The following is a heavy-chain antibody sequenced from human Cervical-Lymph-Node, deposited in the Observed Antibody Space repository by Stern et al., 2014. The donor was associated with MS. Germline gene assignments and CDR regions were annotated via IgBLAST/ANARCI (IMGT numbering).Heavy chain of an antibody. V-gene: IGHV3-74*02. Sequence: EVQLEESGGGLVQPGGSLRLSCAASGFTFSNSWMHWVRQAPGKGLVWVSRINRDGSPTTYADSVKGRFAISRDNAKNTLYLQMSSLRAEDTAVYYCTILSGPFDHWGQGTLVTVSS. CDR3: TILSGPFDH. D-gene: IGHD3-10*01. J-gene: IGHJ4*02. CDR1: GFTFSNSW. CDR2: INRDGSPT.